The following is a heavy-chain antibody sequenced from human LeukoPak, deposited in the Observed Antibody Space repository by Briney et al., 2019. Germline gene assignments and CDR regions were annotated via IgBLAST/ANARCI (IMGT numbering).Heavy chain of an antibody. J-gene: IGHJ6*02. CDR2: IYYSGST. CDR3: ARDRSYYGMDV. CDR1: GGSISSGGYY. V-gene: IGHV4-31*03. Sequence: SQTLSLTCTVSGGSISSGGYYWSWIRQYPGKGLEWIGYIYYSGSTYYNPSLKNRVTISVDTSKNQFSLKLSSVTAADTAVYYCARDRSYYGMDVWGQGTTVTVSS.